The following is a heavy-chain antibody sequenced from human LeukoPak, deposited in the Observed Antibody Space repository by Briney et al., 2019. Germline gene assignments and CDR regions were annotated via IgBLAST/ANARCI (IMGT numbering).Heavy chain of an antibody. CDR3: ARDGEGYSGYDWNSSSWSYDYYYYYMDV. CDR2: IYTSGST. D-gene: IGHD5-12*01. V-gene: IGHV4-61*02. J-gene: IGHJ6*03. Sequence: KPSETLSLTCIVSGGSINSGSYYWSWIRQPAGRGLEWIGRIYTSGSTNYNPSLKSRVTISVDTSKNQFSLKLSSVTAADTAVYYCARDGEGYSGYDWNSSSWSYDYYYYYMDVWGKGTTVTVSS. CDR1: GGSINSGSYY.